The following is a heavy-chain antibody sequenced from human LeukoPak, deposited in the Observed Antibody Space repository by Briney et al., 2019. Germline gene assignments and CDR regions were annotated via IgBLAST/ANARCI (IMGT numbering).Heavy chain of an antibody. Sequence: TPSETLSLTCTVSGGSITIHHWSWIRQPPGKGLEWIGSVYYSGSTNYSPSLKSRVTISVDTSKNQFPLNLRSVTAADTAVYYRAERGGGFWGQGTLVTVSS. CDR3: AERGGGF. CDR2: VYYSGST. CDR1: GGSITIHH. V-gene: IGHV4-59*11. J-gene: IGHJ4*02. D-gene: IGHD3-16*01.